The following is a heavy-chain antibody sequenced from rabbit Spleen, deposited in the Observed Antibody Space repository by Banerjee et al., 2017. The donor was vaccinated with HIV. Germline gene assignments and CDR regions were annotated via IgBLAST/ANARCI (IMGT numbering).Heavy chain of an antibody. CDR3: ARDTGSSFSSYCMDL. Sequence: QSLEESGGDLVKPGASLTLTCIASGVSFSGNYYMCWVRQAPGKGLEWIVCIDTGSSGFSYFASWAKGRFTITKTSSTTVTLQMTSLTAADTATYFCARDTGSSFSSYCMDLWGPGTLVTVS. J-gene: IGHJ6*01. V-gene: IGHV1S40*01. D-gene: IGHD8-1*01. CDR1: GVSFSGNYY. CDR2: IDTGSSGFS.